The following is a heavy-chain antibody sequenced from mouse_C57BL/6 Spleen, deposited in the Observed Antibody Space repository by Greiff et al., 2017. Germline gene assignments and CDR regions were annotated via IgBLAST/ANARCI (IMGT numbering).Heavy chain of an antibody. V-gene: IGHV8-8*01. CDR1: GFSLSTFGMG. D-gene: IGHD1-1*01. J-gene: IGHJ4*01. Sequence: VQLQQSGPGILQPSQTLSLTCSFSGFSLSTFGMGVGWIRQPSGKGLEWLAHIWWDDDKYYNPALKSRLTISKDTSKNQVFLKIANVDTADTATYYCARIPYYYGSSLYAMDYWGQGTSVTVSS. CDR3: ARIPYYYGSSLYAMDY. CDR2: IWWDDDK.